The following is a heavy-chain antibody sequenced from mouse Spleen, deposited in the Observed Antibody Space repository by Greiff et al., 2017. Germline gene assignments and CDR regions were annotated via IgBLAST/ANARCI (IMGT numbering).Heavy chain of an antibody. J-gene: IGHJ2*01. CDR1: GFTFSSYT. V-gene: IGHV5-12-2*01. Sequence: EVKLVESGGGLVQPGGSLKLSCAASGFTFSSYTMSWVRQTPERRLEWVAYISNGGGSTYYPDTVKGRFTISRDNAKNTLYLQMSSLKSEDTAMYYCARHERDYYGSSFSYYFDYWGQGTTLTVSS. CDR3: ARHERDYYGSSFSYYFDY. D-gene: IGHD1-1*01. CDR2: ISNGGGST.